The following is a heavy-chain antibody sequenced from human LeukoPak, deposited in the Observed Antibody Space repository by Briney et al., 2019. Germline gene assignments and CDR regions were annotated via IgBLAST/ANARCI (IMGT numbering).Heavy chain of an antibody. D-gene: IGHD3-9*01. CDR1: EFTFSSYA. CDR3: ARGRGDDKYYFDY. CDR2: ISYGGSNK. J-gene: IGHJ4*02. Sequence: GGSLRLSCGASEFTFSSYAMHWVRQAPGKGRAWVAVISYGGSNKYYADSVKGRFTISRDNSKNTLYLQMNSLRAEDTAVYYCARGRGDDKYYFDYWGQGTLVTVSS. V-gene: IGHV3-30-3*01.